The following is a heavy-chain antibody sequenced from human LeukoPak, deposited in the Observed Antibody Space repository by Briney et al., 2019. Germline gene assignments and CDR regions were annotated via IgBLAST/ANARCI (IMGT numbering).Heavy chain of an antibody. J-gene: IGHJ6*02. V-gene: IGHV3-66*01. CDR3: ARAGDHYYGLDV. CDR1: AFTVSTNS. D-gene: IGHD5-24*01. CDR2: IYSGGSA. Sequence: GGSLRLSCAASAFTVSTNSMTWARQAPGKGLGWVSIIYSGGSAFYADSVWGRFTISRDNSKKTLYLQMNRLRADDTAVYYCARAGDHYYGLDVWGQGTTVTVSS.